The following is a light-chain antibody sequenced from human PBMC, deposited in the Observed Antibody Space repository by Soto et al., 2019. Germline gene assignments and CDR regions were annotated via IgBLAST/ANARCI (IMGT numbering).Light chain of an antibody. CDR2: DND. CDR3: GTWDSSLSAWV. Sequence: QSVLTQPPSVSAAPGQKVTISCPGSSSNIGNNHASWYQHLPGTAPNLLIFDNDKRPSGIPDRFSGSKSCTSATLGITGLQTGDEADYYCGTWDSSLSAWVFGGGTKVTVL. V-gene: IGLV1-51*01. CDR1: SSNIGNNH. J-gene: IGLJ3*02.